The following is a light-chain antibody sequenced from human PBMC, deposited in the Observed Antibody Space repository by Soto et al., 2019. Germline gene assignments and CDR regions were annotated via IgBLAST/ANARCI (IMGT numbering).Light chain of an antibody. CDR2: GAS. Sequence: SPDSLYLSLGDRATISCRASQRVSSNLAWYQQKPRQAPRLLIYGASTRATGIPARFSGSGSGTEFTLTISSLEPEDFAVYYCQQRNKWPPVTFGGGTKVDIK. V-gene: IGKV3-11*01. J-gene: IGKJ4*01. CDR3: QQRNKWPPVT. CDR1: QRVSSN.